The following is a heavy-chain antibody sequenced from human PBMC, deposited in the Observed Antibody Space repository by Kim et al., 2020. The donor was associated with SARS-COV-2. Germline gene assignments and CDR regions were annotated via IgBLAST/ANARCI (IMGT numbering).Heavy chain of an antibody. V-gene: IGHV4-34*01. CDR2: INHSGST. Sequence: SETLSLTCAVYGGSFSGYYWSWIRQPPGKGLAWIGEINHSGSTNYNPSLKSRVTISADTSKNQFSLKLSAVTAADTAVYYCARGQALWFGESNEFDYWGQGTLVTGSS. CDR3: ARGQALWFGESNEFDY. J-gene: IGHJ4*02. CDR1: GGSFSGYY. D-gene: IGHD3-10*01.